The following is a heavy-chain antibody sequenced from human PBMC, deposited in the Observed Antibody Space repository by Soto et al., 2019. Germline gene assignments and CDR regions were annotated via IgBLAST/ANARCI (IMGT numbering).Heavy chain of an antibody. CDR1: GYTFTSYG. D-gene: IGHD3-10*01. CDR3: ARDHAERVRGVISAY. J-gene: IGHJ4*02. CDR2: ISAYNGNT. Sequence: ASVKVSCKASGYTFTSYGISWVRQAPGQGLEWMGWISAYNGNTNYAQKLQGRVTMTTDTSTSTAYMELRSLRSDDTAVYYCARDHAERVRGVISAYWGQGTLVTVSS. V-gene: IGHV1-18*01.